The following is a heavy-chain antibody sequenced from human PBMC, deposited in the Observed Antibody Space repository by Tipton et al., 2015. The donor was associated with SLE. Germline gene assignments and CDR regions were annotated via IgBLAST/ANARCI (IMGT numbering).Heavy chain of an antibody. J-gene: IGHJ4*02. Sequence: TLSLTCTVSGGSISSGCYYWSWIRQPAGKGLGWIGRIYTSGSTNYNPSLKSRVTISVDTSKKQFSLKLSSVTAADTAVYYCARSGEGVFDCWGQGTLFTVSS. CDR1: GGSISSGCYY. V-gene: IGHV4-61*02. CDR3: ARSGEGVFDC. CDR2: IYTSGST. D-gene: IGHD3-10*01.